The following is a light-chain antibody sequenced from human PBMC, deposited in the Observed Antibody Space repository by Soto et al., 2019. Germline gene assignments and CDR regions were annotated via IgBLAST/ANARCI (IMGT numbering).Light chain of an antibody. CDR1: TSNTGTFY. CDR2: LGD. J-gene: IGLJ1*01. Sequence: QSVLTQPPSASSTPGQTVTISCSGSTSNTGTFYVYWYQHLPGTAPKLLIYLGDQRASGVSDRFSGSKSGTSASLAINGLRSDDEADYYCAAWDDNLNAYVFGSGTKLTVL. CDR3: AAWDDNLNAYV. V-gene: IGLV1-47*02.